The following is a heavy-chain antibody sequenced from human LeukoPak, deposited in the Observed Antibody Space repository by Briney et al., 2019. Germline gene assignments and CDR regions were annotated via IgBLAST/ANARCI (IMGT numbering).Heavy chain of an antibody. CDR1: GGSISSYY. D-gene: IGHD3-22*01. V-gene: IGHV4-59*08. CDR2: IYYSGST. Sequence: SETLSLTCIVSGGSISSYYWSWIRHPPGKGLEWIGYIYYSGSTNYNPSLKSRVTISVDTSKNQFSLKLSSVTAADTAVYYCASSYYYDSSGRTLPVDYWGQGTLVTVSS. CDR3: ASSYYYDSSGRTLPVDY. J-gene: IGHJ4*02.